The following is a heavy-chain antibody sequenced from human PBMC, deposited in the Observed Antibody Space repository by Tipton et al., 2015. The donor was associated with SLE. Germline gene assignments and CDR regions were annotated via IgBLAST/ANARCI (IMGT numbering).Heavy chain of an antibody. CDR3: ARNDFWSGYYMDV. CDR2: IYYSGST. Sequence: TLSLTCTVSGGSISNSSYYWSWIRQPPGKGLEWIGYIYYSGSTNYNPSLKSRVTISVDTSKNQFSLKLSSVTAADTAVYYCARNDFWSGYYMDVWGKGTTVTVSS. V-gene: IGHV4-61*01. D-gene: IGHD3-3*01. J-gene: IGHJ6*03. CDR1: GGSISNSSYY.